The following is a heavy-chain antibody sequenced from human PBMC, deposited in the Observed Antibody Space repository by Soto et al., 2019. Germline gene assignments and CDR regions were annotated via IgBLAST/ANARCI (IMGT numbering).Heavy chain of an antibody. J-gene: IGHJ4*02. D-gene: IGHD3-10*01. CDR3: ARDRVSGSGSPTYYFDY. V-gene: IGHV3-66*01. CDR2: IYSGGST. Sequence: GGSLRLSCVASGFTVSSNYMSWVRQAPGKGLEWVSVIYSGGSTYYADSVKGRFTISRDNSKNTLYLQMNSLRAEDTAVYYCARDRVSGSGSPTYYFDYWGQGTLVTVSS. CDR1: GFTVSSNY.